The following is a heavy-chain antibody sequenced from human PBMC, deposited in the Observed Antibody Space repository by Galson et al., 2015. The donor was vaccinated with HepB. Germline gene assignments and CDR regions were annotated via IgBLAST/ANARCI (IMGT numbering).Heavy chain of an antibody. CDR1: GGPFTSYT. Sequence: SVKVSCKASGGPFTSYTFNWVRQSPGQGLEWMGGIIPVFGTTSYTKKFQDRITISADESTNTTFMDLRSLSSEATAVYYCARGFPLSQGSRRDTLCQGTLVLVSS. V-gene: IGHV1-69*13. CDR2: IIPVFGTT. J-gene: IGHJ5*02. CDR3: ARGFPLSQGSRRDT.